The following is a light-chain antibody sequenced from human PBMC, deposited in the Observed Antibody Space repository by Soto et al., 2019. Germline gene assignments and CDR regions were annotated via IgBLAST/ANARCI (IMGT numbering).Light chain of an antibody. V-gene: IGKV3-11*01. J-gene: IGKJ5*01. CDR1: QSVGSS. Sequence: EIVLTQFPATLSLSPGERATLSCRASQSVGSSLAWYQQKPWQAPRLLIYDASNRAAGIPGSFGGSGSGTDFTLTITSLESEDFAVYYCQQRSTWPLTLGQGTRLEIE. CDR2: DAS. CDR3: QQRSTWPLT.